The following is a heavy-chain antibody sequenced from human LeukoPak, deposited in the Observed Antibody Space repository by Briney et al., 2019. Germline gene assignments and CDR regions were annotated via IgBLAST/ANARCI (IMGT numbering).Heavy chain of an antibody. Sequence: AGGSLRLSCAASGFTFRSSAMSWVRQAPGKGLEWVSAISGGSGDTYYADSVKGRFTISRDNSKNTLYLQMNSLRAEDTAVYYCARHSGYSYGDYDYWGQGTLVTVSS. D-gene: IGHD5-18*01. J-gene: IGHJ4*02. CDR2: ISGGSGDT. CDR3: ARHSGYSYGDYDY. CDR1: GFTFRSSA. V-gene: IGHV3-23*01.